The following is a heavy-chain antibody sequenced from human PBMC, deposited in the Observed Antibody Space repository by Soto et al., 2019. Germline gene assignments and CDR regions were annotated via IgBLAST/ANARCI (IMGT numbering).Heavy chain of an antibody. Sequence: LGEYLKLSFTGSGYRFTSYCIGWVLPMPGKGLEWMGIIYPGDSETRYSPSFQGQVTISADRSISAAYLQWSSLKASDTAMYYCARHRRDSPFDFWGQGTLVTVSS. CDR1: GYRFTSYC. J-gene: IGHJ4*02. CDR2: IYPGDSET. CDR3: ARHRRDSPFDF. V-gene: IGHV5-51*01. D-gene: IGHD2-21*01.